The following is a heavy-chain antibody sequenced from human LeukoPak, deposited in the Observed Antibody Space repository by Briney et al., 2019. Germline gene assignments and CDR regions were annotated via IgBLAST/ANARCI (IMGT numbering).Heavy chain of an antibody. Sequence: GGSLRLSCAASRFTFSSYAMSWVRQAPGKGLEWVSAISDSGGSTYYADSVKGRFTISRDNSKNTLYLQMNSLRADDTAVYYCTKDSGSSGWYGWFDPWGQGTLVTVSS. CDR2: ISDSGGST. CDR1: RFTFSSYA. J-gene: IGHJ5*02. V-gene: IGHV3-23*01. D-gene: IGHD6-19*01. CDR3: TKDSGSSGWYGWFDP.